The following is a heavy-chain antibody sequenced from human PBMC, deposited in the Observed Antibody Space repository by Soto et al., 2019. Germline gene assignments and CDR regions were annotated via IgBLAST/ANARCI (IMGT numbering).Heavy chain of an antibody. Sequence: GASVKVSCKVSGYTLTELSMHWVRQAPGKGLEWMGGFDPEDGETIYAQKFQGRVTMTEDTSTDTAYMELSSLRSEDTAVYYCATDKRGGYDFWSGYYYWFDPWGQGTLVTVSS. V-gene: IGHV1-24*01. D-gene: IGHD3-3*01. CDR2: FDPEDGET. J-gene: IGHJ5*02. CDR3: ATDKRGGYDFWSGYYYWFDP. CDR1: GYTLTELS.